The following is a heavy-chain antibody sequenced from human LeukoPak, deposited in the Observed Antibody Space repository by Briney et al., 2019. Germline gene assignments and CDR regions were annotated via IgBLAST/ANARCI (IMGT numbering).Heavy chain of an antibody. V-gene: IGHV1-69*05. Sequence: SVKVSCKASGGTFSSYAISWVRQAPGQGLEWMGGIIPIFGTANYAQKFQGRVTITTDESTSTAYMELSSLRSEDTAVYYCAGRNCSSTSCYDGTIGVWYYYYMDVWGKGTTVTVSS. J-gene: IGHJ6*03. CDR3: AGRNCSSTSCYDGTIGVWYYYYMDV. CDR2: IIPIFGTA. D-gene: IGHD2-2*01. CDR1: GGTFSSYA.